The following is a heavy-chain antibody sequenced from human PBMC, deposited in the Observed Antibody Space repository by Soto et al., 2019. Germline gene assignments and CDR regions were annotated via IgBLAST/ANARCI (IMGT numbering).Heavy chain of an antibody. V-gene: IGHV4-59*08. Sequence: QVQLQESGPGLVKPSETLSLTCSVPGGSIRSHNWSWIRQPPGKGLEWIGCMYYSAMTEYNPSLKSRVTISSATSNNQVALQLRSVAAADTAAYYCATHLFDSSKGYYYYYYMDVWGKGTAVTVSS. CDR1: GGSIRSHN. CDR3: ATHLFDSSKGYYYYYYMDV. J-gene: IGHJ6*03. CDR2: MYYSAMT.